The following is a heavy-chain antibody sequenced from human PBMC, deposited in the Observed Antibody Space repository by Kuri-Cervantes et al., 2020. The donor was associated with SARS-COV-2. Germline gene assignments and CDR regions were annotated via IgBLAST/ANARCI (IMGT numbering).Heavy chain of an antibody. CDR1: GGSISSHY. Sequence: SEPLSLTCTVPGGSISSHYWSWIRQPPGKGLEWIGYIYYSGSTNYNPSLKSRVTISVDTSKNQFSLNLISVTAADTAVYYCARLGGYRSGYNWFDPWGQGTLVTVSS. CDR2: IYYSGST. CDR3: ARLGGYRSGYNWFDP. D-gene: IGHD5-18*01. V-gene: IGHV4-59*11. J-gene: IGHJ5*02.